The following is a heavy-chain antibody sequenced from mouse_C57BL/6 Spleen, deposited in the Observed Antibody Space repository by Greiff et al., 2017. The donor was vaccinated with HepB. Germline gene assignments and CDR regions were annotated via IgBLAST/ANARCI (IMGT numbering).Heavy chain of an antibody. V-gene: IGHV3-6*01. CDR1: GYSITSGYY. Sequence: ESGPGLVKPSQSLSLTCSVTGYSITSGYYWNWIRQFPGNKLEWMGYISYDGSNNYNPSLKNRISITRDTSKNQFFLKLNSVTTEDTATYYCAKVKTAQSYAMDYWGQGTSVTVSS. CDR2: ISYDGSN. D-gene: IGHD3-2*02. J-gene: IGHJ4*01. CDR3: AKVKTAQSYAMDY.